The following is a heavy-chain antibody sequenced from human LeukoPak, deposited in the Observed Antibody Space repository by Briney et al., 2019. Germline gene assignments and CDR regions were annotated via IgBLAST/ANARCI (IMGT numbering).Heavy chain of an antibody. Sequence: GGSLRLSCAASGFTFSSYGMHWVRQAPGQGLEWMGWISAYNGNTNYAQKLQGRVTMTTDTSTSTAYMELRSLRSDDTAVYYCAREEVVAATDLFDYWGQGTLVTVSS. D-gene: IGHD2-15*01. V-gene: IGHV1-18*01. CDR2: ISAYNGNT. CDR3: AREEVVAATDLFDY. J-gene: IGHJ4*02. CDR1: GFTFSSYG.